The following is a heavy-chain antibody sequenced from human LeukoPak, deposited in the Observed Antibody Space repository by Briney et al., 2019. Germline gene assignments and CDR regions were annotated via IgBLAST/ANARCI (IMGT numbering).Heavy chain of an antibody. CDR2: INSDGSST. CDR3: ATVFDF. J-gene: IGHJ5*01. CDR1: GFTFSSYW. D-gene: IGHD2-21*02. V-gene: IGHV3-74*01. Sequence: GGSLRLSCAASGFTFSSYWMHWVRQAPGKGLVWVSRINSDGSSTRYADSVKGRFAISRDDAKNTVYLQMNSLRAEDTAVYYCATVFDFWGQGTLVTVSS.